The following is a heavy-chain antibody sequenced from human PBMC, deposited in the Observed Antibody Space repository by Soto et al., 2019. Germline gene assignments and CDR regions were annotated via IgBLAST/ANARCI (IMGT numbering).Heavy chain of an antibody. D-gene: IGHD5-18*01. V-gene: IGHV3-23*01. CDR2: ISGSGGST. CDR3: ARHDTAIDY. CDR1: GFTFSSYA. J-gene: IGHJ4*02. Sequence: EVQLLESGGGLVQPGGSLRLSCAASGFTFSSYAMSWVRQAPGRGLEWVSAISGSGGSTYYADSVKGRFTISRDNPKNTLYLQMNSMRAEDTAVYYCARHDTAIDYAGQGTLVTVSS.